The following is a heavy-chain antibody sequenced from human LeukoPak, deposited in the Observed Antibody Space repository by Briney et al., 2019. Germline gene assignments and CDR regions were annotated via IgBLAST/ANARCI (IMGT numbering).Heavy chain of an antibody. D-gene: IGHD6-13*01. CDR3: ARGGLAAAGIYYYMDV. V-gene: IGHV4-59*01. CDR2: IYYSGST. Sequence: SETLSLTCTVSGGSISSYYWSWIRQPPGKGLEWIGYIYYSGSTNYNPSLKSRVTISVDTSKNQFSLKLSSVTAADTAAYYCARGGLAAAGIYYYMDVWGKGNTVTISS. J-gene: IGHJ6*03. CDR1: GGSISSYY.